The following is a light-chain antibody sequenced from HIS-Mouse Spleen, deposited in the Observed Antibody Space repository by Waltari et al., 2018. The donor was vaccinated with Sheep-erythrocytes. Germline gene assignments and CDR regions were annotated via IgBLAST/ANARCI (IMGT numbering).Light chain of an antibody. CDR2: DVS. V-gene: IGLV2-11*01. J-gene: IGLJ1*01. CDR3: CSYAGSYNHV. Sequence: QSALTQPRSVSGYPGQSVTISCTGTSSDVGGYNYVSWYQQHPGKAPKLMIYDVSKRPSGVPDRFSGSKSGNTASLTISGLQAEDEADYYCCSYAGSYNHVFGTGTKVTVL. CDR1: SSDVGGYNY.